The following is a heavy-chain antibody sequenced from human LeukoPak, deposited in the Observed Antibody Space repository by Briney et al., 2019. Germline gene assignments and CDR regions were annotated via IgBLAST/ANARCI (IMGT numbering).Heavy chain of an antibody. CDR2: ISYDGSNK. V-gene: IGHV3-30-3*01. D-gene: IGHD5-24*01. CDR3: AGPWGDGYNSYFDY. CDR1: GFTFSSYA. J-gene: IGHJ4*02. Sequence: GGSLRLSCAASGFTFSSYAMHWVRQAPGKGLEWVAVISYDGSNKYYADSVKGRFTISRDNSKNTLYLQMNSLRAEDTAVYYCAGPWGDGYNSYFDYWGQGTLVTVSS.